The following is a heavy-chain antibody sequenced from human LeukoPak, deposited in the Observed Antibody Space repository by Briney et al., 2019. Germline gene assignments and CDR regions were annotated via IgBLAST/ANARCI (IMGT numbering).Heavy chain of an antibody. J-gene: IGHJ4*02. D-gene: IGHD3-22*01. Sequence: GGSLRLSCAASGFTFSSYSINWVRQAPGKGLEWVSSISSDSSYTDYADSLKGRFTISRDNAKNSLYLQMNSLRAEDTAVYYCARDRAGGYDSSGYYFDYWGQGTLVTVSS. CDR2: ISSDSSYT. CDR1: GFTFSSYS. V-gene: IGHV3-21*01. CDR3: ARDRAGGYDSSGYYFDY.